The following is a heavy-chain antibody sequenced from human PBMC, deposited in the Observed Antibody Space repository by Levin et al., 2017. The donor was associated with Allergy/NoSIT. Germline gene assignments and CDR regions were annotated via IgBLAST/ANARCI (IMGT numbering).Heavy chain of an antibody. CDR3: ARARGTVAWGLSYGMDF. V-gene: IGHV1-2*02. Sequence: GASVKVSCKGSEYTFTAYYMHWVRQAPGQGLEWMGWIDPSSGATTYARNFQGRVTLTRDTSISTAYMELSRLTSDDTAVYYCARARGTVAWGLSYGMDFWGQGTTVTVSS. CDR2: IDPSSGAT. CDR1: EYTFTAYY. D-gene: IGHD4-23*01. J-gene: IGHJ6*02.